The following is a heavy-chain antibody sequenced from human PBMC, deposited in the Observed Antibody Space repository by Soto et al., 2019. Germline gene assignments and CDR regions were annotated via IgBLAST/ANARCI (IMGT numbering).Heavy chain of an antibody. Sequence: QVLLQESGPGLVKPSETLSLTCTVSGGSISASSYYWGWIRQPPGKGLEWIGSMDYSGSTYYNPSLKSRVTISVDTSKNQFSLKLSSLTAADTAVYYCARRQGLRIFDCWGQGTLVTVSS. CDR2: MDYSGST. V-gene: IGHV4-39*01. J-gene: IGHJ4*02. CDR3: ARRQGLRIFDC. D-gene: IGHD6-25*01. CDR1: GGSISASSYY.